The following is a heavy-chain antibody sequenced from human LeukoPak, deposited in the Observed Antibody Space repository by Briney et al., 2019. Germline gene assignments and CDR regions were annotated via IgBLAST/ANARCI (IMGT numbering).Heavy chain of an antibody. CDR1: GFTFSSYG. Sequence: GGSLRLSCAASGFTFSSYGMHWVRQAPGKGLEWVAVIWYDGSNKYYADSVKGRFTISRDNSKNTLYLQMNSLRAEDTAVYYCASDSPPFTTEYSSFYYWGQGTLVTVSS. J-gene: IGHJ4*02. V-gene: IGHV3-33*08. CDR3: ASDSPPFTTEYSSFYY. CDR2: IWYDGSNK. D-gene: IGHD6-19*01.